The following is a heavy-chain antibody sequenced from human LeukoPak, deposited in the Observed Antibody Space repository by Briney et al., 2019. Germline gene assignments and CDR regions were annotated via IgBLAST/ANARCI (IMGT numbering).Heavy chain of an antibody. Sequence: PGGSLRLSCAASGFTFSNYGIHWVRQAPGKGLEWVAVIWYDGSKKYYIDSVKGRFTISRDNSKNTLFLQMDYLRAEDTAAYHCAREGRYSRSSRSFGGFYYGMDVWGQGTTVTVSS. V-gene: IGHV3-33*01. CDR2: IWYDGSKK. D-gene: IGHD4-11*01. CDR1: GFTFSNYG. CDR3: AREGRYSRSSRSFGGFYYGMDV. J-gene: IGHJ6*02.